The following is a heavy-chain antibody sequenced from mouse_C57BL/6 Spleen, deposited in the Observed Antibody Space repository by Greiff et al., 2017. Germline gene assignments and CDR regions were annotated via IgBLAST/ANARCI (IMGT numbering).Heavy chain of an antibody. J-gene: IGHJ2*01. CDR3: AREAYDGYYGGD. D-gene: IGHD2-3*01. V-gene: IGHV1-7*01. CDR1: GYTFTSYW. Sequence: QVQLKESGAELAKPGASVKLSCKASGYTFTSYWMHWVKQRPGQGPEWIGYITPRRGYTKYNQQFTDTATSTAHKSSSTASMQRGSLTYEDSAVYYCAREAYDGYYGGDWGRGTTRAVAS. CDR2: ITPRRGYT.